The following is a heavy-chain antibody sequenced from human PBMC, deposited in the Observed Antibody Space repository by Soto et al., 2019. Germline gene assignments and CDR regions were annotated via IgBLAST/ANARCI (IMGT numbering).Heavy chain of an antibody. CDR1: GFTFSSYA. Sequence: GGSLRLSCAASGFTFSSYAMHWVRQAPGKGLEWVAVISYDGSNKYYADSVKGRFTISRDNSKNTLYLQMNSLRAEDTAVYYCARDAVPGVVVSTGYSDYWGQGTLVTVSS. CDR2: ISYDGSNK. V-gene: IGHV3-30-3*01. CDR3: ARDAVPGVVVSTGYSDY. J-gene: IGHJ4*02. D-gene: IGHD3-22*01.